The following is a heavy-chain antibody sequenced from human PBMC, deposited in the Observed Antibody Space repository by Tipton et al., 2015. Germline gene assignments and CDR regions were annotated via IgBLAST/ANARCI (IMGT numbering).Heavy chain of an antibody. D-gene: IGHD4-17*01. CDR1: GGSVTSGSYY. CDR3: ARHGGSAYGDYDLDY. Sequence: TLSLTCTVSGGSVTSGSYYWNWIRQPPGQGLEWIGYIYYSGSTSYNPSLKSRVTISTDTSKNQFSLKLNSVTAADTAVFYCARHGGSAYGDYDLDYWGQGTLVTVSS. CDR2: IYYSGST. J-gene: IGHJ4*02. V-gene: IGHV4-61*01.